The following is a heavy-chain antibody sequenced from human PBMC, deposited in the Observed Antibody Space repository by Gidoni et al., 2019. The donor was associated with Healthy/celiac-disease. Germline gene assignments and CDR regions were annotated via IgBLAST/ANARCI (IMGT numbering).Heavy chain of an antibody. V-gene: IGHV3-53*02. CDR1: GFTVSSNY. Sequence: EVQLVETGGGLIQPGESLRLSCAASGFTVSSNYMSWVRQAPGKGLEWASLIYSGGSTYYADSVKGRFTISRDNSKNTLYLQINSLRAEDTAVYYCARISLSSYYFDYWGQGTLVTVSS. CDR2: IYSGGST. CDR3: ARISLSSYYFDY. J-gene: IGHJ4*02.